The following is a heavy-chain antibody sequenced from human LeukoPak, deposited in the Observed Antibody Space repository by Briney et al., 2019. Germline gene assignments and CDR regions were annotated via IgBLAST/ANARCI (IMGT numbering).Heavy chain of an antibody. CDR2: IFTSGST. J-gene: IGHJ5*02. CDR1: GGSISFYY. Sequence: SETLSLTCTVSGGSISFYYWSWIRQPPGKRLEWIGYIFTSGSTSYNPSLKSRVTISVDTSKNQLSLKLSSVAAADTAVYYCARDLKRGYDSSGYKTGIYWFDPWGQGTLVTVSS. D-gene: IGHD3-22*01. V-gene: IGHV4-4*09. CDR3: ARDLKRGYDSSGYKTGIYWFDP.